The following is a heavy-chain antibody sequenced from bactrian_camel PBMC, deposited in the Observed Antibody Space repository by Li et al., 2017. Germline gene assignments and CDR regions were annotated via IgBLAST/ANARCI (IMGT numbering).Heavy chain of an antibody. CDR2: ISSSGDRT. J-gene: IGHJ4*01. CDR3: AARPRAPMFPLQTNYDY. CDR1: GFTFSNNI. Sequence: DVQLVESGGATVQPGGSLRLPCAASGFTFSNNIMNWLRQAPGKRLEWVSHISSSGDRTHYSPSVKGRFTISQDNAKNTLYLQMSSLQPEDTAIYYCAARPRAPMFPLQTNYDYWGRGTQVTDS. D-gene: IGHD4*01. V-gene: IGHV3S40*01.